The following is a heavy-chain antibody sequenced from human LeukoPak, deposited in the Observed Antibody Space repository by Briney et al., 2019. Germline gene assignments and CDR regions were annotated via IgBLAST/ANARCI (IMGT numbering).Heavy chain of an antibody. D-gene: IGHD6-13*01. CDR2: IYISDST. CDR3: AREIGGIAAAGHKDNWYFDL. J-gene: IGHJ2*01. CDR1: GGSITSGSYY. Sequence: PSQTLSLTCIVSGGSITSGSYYWNWIRQPAGKGLEWIGRIYISDSTNYNPSLKSRVTISVDTSKNQFSLNLSSVTAADTAVYYCAREIGGIAAAGHKDNWYFDLWGRGTLVTVSS. V-gene: IGHV4-61*02.